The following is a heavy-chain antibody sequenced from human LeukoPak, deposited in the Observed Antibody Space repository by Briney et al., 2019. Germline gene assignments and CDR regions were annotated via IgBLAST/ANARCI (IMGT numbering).Heavy chain of an antibody. J-gene: IGHJ3*02. Sequence: ASVKVSCKASGYTFTGYYMHWVRQAPGQGLEWMGWINPNSGGTNYAQKLQGRVTMTTDTSTSTAYMELRSLRSDDTAVYYCAREGGGLWFGELSVNAFDIWGQGTMVTVSS. CDR1: GYTFTGYY. CDR2: INPNSGGT. V-gene: IGHV1-2*02. CDR3: AREGGGLWFGELSVNAFDI. D-gene: IGHD3-10*01.